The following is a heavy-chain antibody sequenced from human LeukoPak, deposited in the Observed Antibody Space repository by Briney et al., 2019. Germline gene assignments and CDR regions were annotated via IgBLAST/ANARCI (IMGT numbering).Heavy chain of an antibody. J-gene: IGHJ4*02. V-gene: IGHV1-18*01. CDR3: ARWGYSSSWYEGGY. CDR2: ISAYNGNT. CDR1: GYTFTSYG. Sequence: ASVKVSCKAFGYTFTSYGISWVRQAPGQGLEWMGWISAYNGNTNYAQKLQGRVTITTDTSTSTAYMELRSLRSDDTAVYYCARWGYSSSWYEGGYWGQGTLVTVSS. D-gene: IGHD6-13*01.